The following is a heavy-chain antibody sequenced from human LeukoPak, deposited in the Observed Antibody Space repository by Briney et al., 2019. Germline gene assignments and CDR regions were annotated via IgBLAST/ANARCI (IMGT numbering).Heavy chain of an antibody. CDR3: ARLSESSAYGAFDI. Sequence: GGSLRLSCAASGFTVSSNYMGWVRQAPGKGLEWVSVVYGGGSTYYPDSVKGRFTISRDNSQNTLYLQMDSLRAEDTAVYYCARLSESSAYGAFDIWSQGTMVTVSS. CDR2: VYGGGST. V-gene: IGHV3-66*02. CDR1: GFTVSSNY. D-gene: IGHD3-22*01. J-gene: IGHJ3*02.